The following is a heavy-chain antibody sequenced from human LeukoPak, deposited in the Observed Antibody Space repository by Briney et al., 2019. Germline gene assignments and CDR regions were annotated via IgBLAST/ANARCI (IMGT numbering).Heavy chain of an antibody. V-gene: IGHV5-51*01. CDR2: IYPGDSDT. D-gene: IGHD2-21*02. Sequence: GESLKISCKGSGYSFTSYWIGWVRQMPGKGLEWMGIIYPGDSDTRYSPSFQGQVTISADTSLSTAYLQWTSLKVSDTAMYYCAVTALDNWFDHWGQGTLVTVSS. CDR3: AVTALDNWFDH. CDR1: GYSFTSYW. J-gene: IGHJ5*02.